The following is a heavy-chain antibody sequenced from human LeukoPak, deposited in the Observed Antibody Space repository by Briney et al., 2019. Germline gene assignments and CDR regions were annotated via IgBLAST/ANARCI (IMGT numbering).Heavy chain of an antibody. V-gene: IGHV3-64D*09. CDR3: VKDDYGEGDY. J-gene: IGHJ4*02. CDR1: GFTFSSYA. CDR2: ISSNGGST. D-gene: IGHD4-17*01. Sequence: QPGGSLRLSCSASGFTFSSYAMHWVRQAPGKGLGYVSAISSNGGSTYYADSVKGRFTISRDNSKNTLYLQMSSLRAEDTAVYYCVKDDYGEGDYWGQGTLVTVSS.